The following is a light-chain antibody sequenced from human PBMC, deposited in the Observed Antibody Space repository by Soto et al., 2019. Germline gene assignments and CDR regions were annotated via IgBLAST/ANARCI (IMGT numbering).Light chain of an antibody. Sequence: EIVLTQSPGTLSLSPGERATLSCRASQSVSSNLAWYQQKPGQAPRLLIYGASTRATGIPARFSGSGSGTEFTLTVSSLQSEDFALYFCHQYDHWPLTFGGGTKVDIK. CDR1: QSVSSN. CDR3: HQYDHWPLT. J-gene: IGKJ4*01. CDR2: GAS. V-gene: IGKV3-15*01.